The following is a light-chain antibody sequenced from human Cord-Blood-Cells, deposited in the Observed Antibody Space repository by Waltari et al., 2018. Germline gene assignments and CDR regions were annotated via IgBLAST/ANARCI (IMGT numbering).Light chain of an antibody. CDR2: DAC. CDR3: QQYDNLPLT. CDR1: QDISNY. Sequence: DIQMTQSPSSLSASVGDRVTITCQASQDISNYLNWYQQKPGKAPKLLIYDACNLETGVPSRFSGSGSGTDFTFTISSLQPEEIATYYCQQYDNLPLTFGGGTKVEIK. J-gene: IGKJ4*01. V-gene: IGKV1-33*01.